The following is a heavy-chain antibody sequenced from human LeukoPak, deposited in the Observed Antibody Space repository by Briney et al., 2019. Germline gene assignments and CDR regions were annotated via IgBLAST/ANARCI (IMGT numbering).Heavy chain of an antibody. Sequence: GASVEVSCKASGGTFSSYAISWVRQAPGQGLEWMGRIISILGIANYAQKFQGRVTITADKSTSTAYMELSSLRSEDTAVYYCARESATVTSPHSDWGQGTLVTVSS. V-gene: IGHV1-69*04. CDR3: ARESATVTSPHSD. J-gene: IGHJ4*02. D-gene: IGHD4-17*01. CDR2: IISILGIA. CDR1: GGTFSSYA.